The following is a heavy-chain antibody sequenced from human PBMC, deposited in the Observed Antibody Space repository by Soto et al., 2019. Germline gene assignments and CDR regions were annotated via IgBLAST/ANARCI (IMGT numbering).Heavy chain of an antibody. V-gene: IGHV4-34*01. J-gene: IGHJ5*02. CDR3: ARGNSSSWWFVP. CDR2: INHSGST. CDR1: GGSFSGYY. Sequence: QVQLQQWGAGLLKPSETLSLTCAVYGGSFSGYYWSWIRQPPGKGLEWIGEINHSGSTNYNPSLKSRVTISVDTSKNQFSLTLRSVTAADTAVYYCARGNSSSWWFVPWGQGTLVTVSS. D-gene: IGHD6-13*01.